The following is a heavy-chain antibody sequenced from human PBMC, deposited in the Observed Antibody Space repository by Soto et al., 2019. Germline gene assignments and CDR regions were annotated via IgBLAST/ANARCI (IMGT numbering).Heavy chain of an antibody. D-gene: IGHD5-12*01. Sequence: SSETLSLTCAVSGYSISSGYYWCWIRQPPGKGLEWIGSIYHSGSTYYNPSLKSRVTISVDTSKNPFSLKLSSVTAADTAVYYCARDLLAVDSTDYWGQGTLVTVSS. CDR2: IYHSGST. CDR3: ARDLLAVDSTDY. CDR1: GYSISSGYY. V-gene: IGHV4-38-2*02. J-gene: IGHJ4*02.